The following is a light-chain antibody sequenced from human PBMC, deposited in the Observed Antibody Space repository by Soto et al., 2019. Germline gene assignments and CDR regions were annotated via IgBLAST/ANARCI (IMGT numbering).Light chain of an antibody. Sequence: DSQMTQSPSSLSASVGDRVTITCRASQSISSYLNWYQQKPGKAPKLLIYAASSLQSGVPSRFSGSGSGTDFTLTISSLQPEDFATYYCQQSYSTPQNTFGQGTKVDIK. CDR1: QSISSY. J-gene: IGKJ2*01. V-gene: IGKV1-39*01. CDR2: AAS. CDR3: QQSYSTPQNT.